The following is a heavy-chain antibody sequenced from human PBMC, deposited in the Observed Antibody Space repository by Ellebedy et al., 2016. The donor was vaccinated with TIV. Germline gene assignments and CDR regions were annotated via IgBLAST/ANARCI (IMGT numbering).Heavy chain of an antibody. CDR3: VKGEGPYPVGATTYFQR. CDR1: GFTFSSYW. J-gene: IGHJ1*01. D-gene: IGHD1-26*01. Sequence: GSLRLSCAASGFTFSSYWMSWVRQPPGKGLEWIGSIYYSGSTYYNPSLKSRVTISVDTSKNQFSLKLSSVTAADTAVYYCVKGEGPYPVGATTYFQRWGQGTLVTVSS. V-gene: IGHV4-39*01. CDR2: IYYSGST.